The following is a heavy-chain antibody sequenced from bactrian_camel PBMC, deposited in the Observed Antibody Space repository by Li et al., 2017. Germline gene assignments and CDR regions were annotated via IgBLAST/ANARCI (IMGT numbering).Heavy chain of an antibody. CDR1: GYFTSSYC. J-gene: IGHJ4*01. CDR3: AAATVCSSARCCATISQSEYNS. D-gene: IGHD6*01. Sequence: LVESGGGSVQAGGSLRLSCAASGYFTSSYCMGWIRQAPGKEREAVACVYDGKSTAKYYADSVKGRFTISQDNAKSTLYLQMNNLKPEDTAKYYCAAATVCSSARCCATISQSEYNSWGRGTQVTVS. CDR2: VYDGKSTAK. V-gene: IGHV3-2*01.